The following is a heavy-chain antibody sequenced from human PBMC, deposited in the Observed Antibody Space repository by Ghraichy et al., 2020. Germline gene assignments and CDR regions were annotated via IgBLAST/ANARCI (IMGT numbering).Heavy chain of an antibody. V-gene: IGHV2-70*11. Sequence: SGPTLVKPTQTLTLTCTFSGFSLSTRGMCVSWIRQPPGKALEWLARIDWDDDKYYSTSLKTRLTISKDTSKNQVVLTMTNMDPVDTATYYCARTACSYGYLDFDYWGQGTLVTVSS. D-gene: IGHD5-18*01. CDR2: IDWDDDK. J-gene: IGHJ4*02. CDR3: ARTACSYGYLDFDY. CDR1: GFSLSTRGMC.